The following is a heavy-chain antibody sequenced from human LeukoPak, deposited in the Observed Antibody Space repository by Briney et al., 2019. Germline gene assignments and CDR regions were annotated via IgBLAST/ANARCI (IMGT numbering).Heavy chain of an antibody. D-gene: IGHD6-13*01. J-gene: IGHJ4*02. CDR2: IIPIFGTA. CDR1: GGTFSSYA. V-gene: IGHV1-69*06. Sequence: PRASVKVSCKASGGTFSSYAISWVRQAPGQGLEWMGRIIPIFGTANYAQKFQGRVTITAGKFTSTAYMELSSLRSEDTAVYYCARDGEGGYSSSWYHGYWGQGTLVTVSS. CDR3: ARDGEGGYSSSWYHGY.